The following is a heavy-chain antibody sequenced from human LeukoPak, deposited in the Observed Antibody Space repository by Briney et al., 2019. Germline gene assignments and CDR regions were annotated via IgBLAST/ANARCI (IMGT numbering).Heavy chain of an antibody. CDR1: GGSISTYY. Sequence: SETLSLTCTVSGGSISTYYWSWIRQPAGKGLEWIGRISTSGSTHYNPSLKSRVTVSVDTSKNQFSLRLSSVTAADTAVYYCARVRYYGSGSYPSPNWFDPWGQGTLVTASS. CDR2: ISTSGST. CDR3: ARVRYYGSGSYPSPNWFDP. D-gene: IGHD3-10*01. V-gene: IGHV4-4*07. J-gene: IGHJ5*02.